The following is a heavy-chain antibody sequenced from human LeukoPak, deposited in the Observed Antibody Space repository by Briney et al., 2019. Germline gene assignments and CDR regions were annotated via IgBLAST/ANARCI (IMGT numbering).Heavy chain of an antibody. CDR3: VRVRDGHRDAFDA. V-gene: IGHV3-23*01. CDR1: GFTFSSYA. J-gene: IGHJ3*01. CDR2: IGGRGGST. Sequence: GGSLRLSCAASGFTFSSYAMSWVRQAPGKGLEWVSGIGGRGGSTYYADSVKGRFTISTDNSKNTLYLQMNSLRAEDTAVYYCVRVRDGHRDAFDAWAKGQWSPSLQ. D-gene: IGHD5-24*01.